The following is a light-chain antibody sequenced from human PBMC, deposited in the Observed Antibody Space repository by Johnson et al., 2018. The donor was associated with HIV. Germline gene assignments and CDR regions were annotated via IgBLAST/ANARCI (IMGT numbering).Light chain of an antibody. J-gene: IGLJ1*01. Sequence: QSVLTQPPSVSAAPGQKVTISCSGSSSNIGNNYVSWYQQLPGTAPKLLIYENNKRPSGIPDRFSGSKSGTSATLGITGLQTGYEADYYCGTWDSSLSAVPFGTGTKVTVL. V-gene: IGLV1-51*02. CDR3: GTWDSSLSAVP. CDR1: SSNIGNNY. CDR2: ENN.